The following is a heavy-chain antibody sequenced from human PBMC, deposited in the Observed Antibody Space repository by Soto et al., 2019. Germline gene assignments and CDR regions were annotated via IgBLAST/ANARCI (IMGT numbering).Heavy chain of an antibody. D-gene: IGHD3-10*01. V-gene: IGHV2-5*01. CDR2: IYWNDDK. CDR1: GFSFSTSGVG. J-gene: IGHJ5*02. Sequence: QITLKESGPTLVKPTQTLTLTCTFSGFSFSTSGVGVGWIRQPPGKALEWLALIYWNDDKRYSPSLKSRLTIPQDTSKNPVVLTMTNMDPVDTATYYCVSGSFPNWFDPWGQGTLVTVSS. CDR3: VSGSFPNWFDP.